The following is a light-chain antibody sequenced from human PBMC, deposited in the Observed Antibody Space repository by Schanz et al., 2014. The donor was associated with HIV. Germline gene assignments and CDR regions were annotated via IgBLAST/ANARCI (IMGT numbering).Light chain of an antibody. CDR3: AAWDDSLNGPV. CDR2: DVS. V-gene: IGLV2-14*03. Sequence: QSVLTQPASVSGSPGQSITISCTGTSSDVDDFNYVSWYQQHPGKAPQLMIYDVSNRPSGVPDRFSGSKSGTSASLAISGLQSDDEADYYCAAWDDSLNGPVFGGGTKLTVL. J-gene: IGLJ3*02. CDR1: SSDVDDFNY.